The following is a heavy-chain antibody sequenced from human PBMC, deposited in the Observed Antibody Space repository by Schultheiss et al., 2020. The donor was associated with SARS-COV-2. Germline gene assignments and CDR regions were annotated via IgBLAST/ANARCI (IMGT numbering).Heavy chain of an antibody. J-gene: IGHJ2*01. CDR2: ISSSSSYI. Sequence: ETLSLTCTVSGDSISSSSYYWGWVRQAPGKGLEWVSSISSSSSYIYYADSVKGRFTISRDNSKNTLYLQMNSLRDEDTAVYYCARDRGGRTPLWYFDLWGRGTLVTVSS. CDR3: ARDRGGRTPLWYFDL. CDR1: GDSISSSSYY. V-gene: IGHV3-21*01. D-gene: IGHD3-10*01.